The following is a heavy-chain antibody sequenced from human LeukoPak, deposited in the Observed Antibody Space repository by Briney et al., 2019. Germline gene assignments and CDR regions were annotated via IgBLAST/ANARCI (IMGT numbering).Heavy chain of an antibody. V-gene: IGHV1-46*01. Sequence: GASVKVSCKTSGYTFTKYLTHWVRQAPGQGLEWMGTINPQGDITNYAQRFQGRITLTEDTSTSTVYMELSSLTSEDTAVYYCARPSYCVADNCGYWLDPWGPGTLVTVSS. J-gene: IGHJ5*02. CDR2: INPQGDIT. CDR3: ARPSYCVADNCGYWLDP. D-gene: IGHD2-21*01. CDR1: GYTFTKYL.